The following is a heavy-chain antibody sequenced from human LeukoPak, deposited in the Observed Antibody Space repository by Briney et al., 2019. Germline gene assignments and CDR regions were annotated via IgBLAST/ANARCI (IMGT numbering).Heavy chain of an antibody. D-gene: IGHD1-7*01. J-gene: IGHJ4*02. Sequence: GESLKISCKGSGYSFPSYWIGWVRQIPGKGLEGMGIIYPGDSDTRYSPSFQGQVTISADKSISTAYLQWSSLKASDTAMYYCARGGYNWNYLHYFDYWGQGTLVTVSS. V-gene: IGHV5-51*01. CDR1: GYSFPSYW. CDR3: ARGGYNWNYLHYFDY. CDR2: IYPGDSDT.